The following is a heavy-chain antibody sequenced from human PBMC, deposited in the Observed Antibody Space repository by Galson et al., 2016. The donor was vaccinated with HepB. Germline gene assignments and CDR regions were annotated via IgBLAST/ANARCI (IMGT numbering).Heavy chain of an antibody. CDR1: GTSISETRYH. V-gene: IGHV4-39*01. CDR2: IYYNGDP. D-gene: IGHD3-3*01. J-gene: IGHJ4*02. CDR3: GRHWDRIGYFDY. Sequence: SETLSLTCYVSGTSISETRYHWGWVRQPPGKGLKWIGSIYYNGDPFYKSSLTSRITVSMAASNNQFSLTLSSVTAADPGVYYCGRHWDRIGYFDYWGQGALVTVSS.